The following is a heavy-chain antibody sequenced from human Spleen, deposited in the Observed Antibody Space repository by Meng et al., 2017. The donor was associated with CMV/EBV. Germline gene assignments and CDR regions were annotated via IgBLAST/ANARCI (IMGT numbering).Heavy chain of an antibody. CDR1: GYTFTSYG. J-gene: IGHJ5*02. CDR3: AREITGTAGATYNWFDP. CDR2: ISAYNGNT. Sequence: SVKVSCKASGYTFTSYGISWVRQAPGQGLEWMGWISAYNGNTNYAQKLQGRVTMTTDTSTSTAYMELRSLRSDDTAVYYCAREITGTAGATYNWFDPWGQGTLVTVSS. V-gene: IGHV1-18*01. D-gene: IGHD1-7*01.